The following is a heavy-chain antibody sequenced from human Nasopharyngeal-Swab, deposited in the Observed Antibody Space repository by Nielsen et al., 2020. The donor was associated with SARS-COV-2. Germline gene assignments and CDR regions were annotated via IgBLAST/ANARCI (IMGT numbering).Heavy chain of an antibody. CDR2: IYYSGST. D-gene: IGHD3-22*01. J-gene: IGHJ4*02. V-gene: IGHV4-30-4*01. Sequence: PGKGLEWIGYIYYSGSTYYNPSLKSRVTISVDASKNQFSLKLSSVTAADTAVYYCARVFPDYYDSSGYLDYWGQGTLVTVSS. CDR3: ARVFPDYYDSSGYLDY.